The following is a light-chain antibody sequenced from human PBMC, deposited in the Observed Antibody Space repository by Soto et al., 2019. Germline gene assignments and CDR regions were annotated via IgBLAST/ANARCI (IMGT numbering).Light chain of an antibody. Sequence: ELVLTQSPATLSLSPGERATLSCRASQSVSSYLAWYQQKPGQAPRLLIYDASNMDTGIPARFSGSGSGTDFTLKISRLEPEDVGVYYCMQARQWPPWTFGQGTKVDIK. J-gene: IGKJ1*01. CDR1: QSVSSY. CDR3: MQARQWPPWT. CDR2: DAS. V-gene: IGKV3-11*01.